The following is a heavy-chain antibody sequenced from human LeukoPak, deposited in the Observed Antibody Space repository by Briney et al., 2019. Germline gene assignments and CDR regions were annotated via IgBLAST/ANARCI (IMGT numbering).Heavy chain of an antibody. Sequence: GAAPKISSKGSGCSFTSYWYGWGRQMPGKRLEWRGVIFPDNSGTRYNPSLQSRVTISADKSISTGYLQWSSLKASHTAMYYCARLLYYYDSIGYVPGGFDYWGQGTLVTASS. D-gene: IGHD3-22*01. V-gene: IGHV5-51*01. J-gene: IGHJ4*02. CDR3: ARLLYYYDSIGYVPGGFDY. CDR2: IFPDNSGT. CDR1: GCSFTSYW.